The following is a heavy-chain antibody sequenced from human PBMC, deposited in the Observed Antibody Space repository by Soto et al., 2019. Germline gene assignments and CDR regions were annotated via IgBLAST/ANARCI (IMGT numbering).Heavy chain of an antibody. CDR3: ARDEYFDWLGAFDI. V-gene: IGHV4-61*01. D-gene: IGHD3-9*01. Sequence: ETLSLTCTVSGGSVSSGSYYWSWIRQPPGKGLEWIGYIYYSGSTNYNPSLKSRVTISVDTSKNQFSLKLSSVTAADTAVYYCARDEYFDWLGAFDICGQGTMVTVSS. J-gene: IGHJ3*02. CDR2: IYYSGST. CDR1: GGSVSSGSYY.